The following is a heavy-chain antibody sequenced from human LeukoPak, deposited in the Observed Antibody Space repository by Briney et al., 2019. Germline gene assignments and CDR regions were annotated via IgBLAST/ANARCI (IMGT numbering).Heavy chain of an antibody. V-gene: IGHV1-18*01. CDR2: ISGYNGNT. Sequence: GASVKVSCKASGYNFSSYGVSWVRQAPGQGLEWMGWISGYNGNTNFAQKFQGRVTMTTDTSTSTAYMELRSLRSDDTAVYYCARPQSSSGYLGFGLDYWGQGTLVTVSS. J-gene: IGHJ4*02. CDR1: GYNFSSYG. CDR3: ARPQSSSGYLGFGLDY. D-gene: IGHD3-22*01.